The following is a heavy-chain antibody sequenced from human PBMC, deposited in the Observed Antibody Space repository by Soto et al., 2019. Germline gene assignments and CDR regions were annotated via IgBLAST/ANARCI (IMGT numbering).Heavy chain of an antibody. D-gene: IGHD3-3*01. V-gene: IGHV4-34*01. J-gene: IGHJ6*02. CDR2: INHSGST. Sequence: SETLSLTCAVYGGSFSGYYWSWIRQPPGKGLEWIGEINHSGSTNYNPSLKSRVTISVDTSKNQFSLKPSSVTAADTAVYYCARVRANYDFWSGYKVYYGMDVWGQGTTVTVSS. CDR1: GGSFSGYY. CDR3: ARVRANYDFWSGYKVYYGMDV.